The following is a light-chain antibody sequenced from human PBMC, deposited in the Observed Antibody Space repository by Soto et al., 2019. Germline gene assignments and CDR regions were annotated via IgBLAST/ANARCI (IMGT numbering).Light chain of an antibody. CDR1: QAIDTW. CDR2: AAS. V-gene: IGKV1-12*01. J-gene: IGKJ2*01. CDR3: QQAHSFPYT. Sequence: DIQMTQSPSSVSASVGDRVTITWRASQAIDTWLAWYQQKPGKAPKLLIFAASILQRGVPSRFSGSGSGTDFSLTINNLQREDFATYFCQQAHSFPYTFGQGTDLEI.